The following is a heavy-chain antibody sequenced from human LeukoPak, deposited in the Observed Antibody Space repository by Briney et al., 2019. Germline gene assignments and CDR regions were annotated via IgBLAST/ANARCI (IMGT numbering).Heavy chain of an antibody. V-gene: IGHV4-61*05. D-gene: IGHD1-1*01. CDR3: ARAVGVGRGTYFDL. CDR2: IYYSGST. CDR1: GGSISSRSYY. J-gene: IGHJ2*01. Sequence: KTSETLSLTCTVSGGSISSRSYYWGWIRQPPGKGLEWIGYIYYSGSTNYNPSLKSRVTISVDTSKNQFSLKLRSVTAADTAVYYCARAVGVGRGTYFDLWGRGTLVTVSS.